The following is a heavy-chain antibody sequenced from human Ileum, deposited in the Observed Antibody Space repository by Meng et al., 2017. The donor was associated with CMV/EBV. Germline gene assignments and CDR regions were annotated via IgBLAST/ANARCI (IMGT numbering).Heavy chain of an antibody. CDR1: GCISSGGYY. CDR2: IYSSGST. V-gene: IGHV4-31*02. D-gene: IGHD3-3*01. J-gene: IGHJ6*02. CDR3: ARGDLTNYYYYGMDV. Sequence: GCISSGGYYWSWIRQHPGKGLKWIGYIYSSGSTYYNPSLKSRVTISVDTSKNQFSLKLSSVTAADTAVYYCARGDLTNYYYYGMDVWGQGTTVTVSS.